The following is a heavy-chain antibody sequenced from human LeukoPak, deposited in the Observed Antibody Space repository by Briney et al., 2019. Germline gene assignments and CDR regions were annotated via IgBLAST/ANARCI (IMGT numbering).Heavy chain of an antibody. Sequence: GGSLRLSCAASGFTFSSYSMNWVRQAPGKGLEWVSSISSSSSYIYYADSVKGRFTISRDNAKNSLYLQMNSLRAEDTAVYYCARGLIPAAGMVWFDPWGQGTLVTVSS. CDR1: GFTFSSYS. V-gene: IGHV3-21*01. CDR3: ARGLIPAAGMVWFDP. CDR2: ISSSSSYI. J-gene: IGHJ5*02. D-gene: IGHD2-2*01.